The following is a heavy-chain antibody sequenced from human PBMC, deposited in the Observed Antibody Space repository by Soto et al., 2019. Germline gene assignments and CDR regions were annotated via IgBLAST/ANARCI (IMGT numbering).Heavy chain of an antibody. CDR1: GTTLSNAG. J-gene: IGHJ3*02. CDR3: TSTRPGTNVFDM. Sequence: EVQLAESGGGLVEPGGSLRLSCAGSGTTLSNAGMNWVRQVAGKGLEWVGRIRSKGDGGATEYAAPVKGRFTFSRDDSENTLFLQMSALKPEDTGVYFCTSTRPGTNVFDMWGPGTMVIVSS. V-gene: IGHV3-15*01. CDR2: IRSKGDGGAT. D-gene: IGHD1-1*01.